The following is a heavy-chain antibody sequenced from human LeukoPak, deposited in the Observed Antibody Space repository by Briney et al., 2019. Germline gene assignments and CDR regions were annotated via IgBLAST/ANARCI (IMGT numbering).Heavy chain of an antibody. CDR2: IYYSGST. Sequence: KASETLSLTCTVSGGSISSSSYYWGWIRQPPGKGLEWIGSIYYSGSTYYNPSLKSRVTISVDTSKNQFSLKLSSVTAADTAVYYCANIAAAGTVRKGRYYGMDVWGQGTTVTVSS. V-gene: IGHV4-39*01. D-gene: IGHD6-13*01. CDR3: ANIAAAGTVRKGRYYGMDV. CDR1: GGSISSSSYY. J-gene: IGHJ6*02.